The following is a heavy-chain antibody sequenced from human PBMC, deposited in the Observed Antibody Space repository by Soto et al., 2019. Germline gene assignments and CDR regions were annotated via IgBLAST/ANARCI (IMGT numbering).Heavy chain of an antibody. D-gene: IGHD2-21*02. Sequence: ASVKVSCKVSGYTFTNYPIHWVRQAPGQGLEWLGWVSTGNGNTKCSERLQGRVTITWDTSATTTYIELSSLRSEDTAVYYCVSGYCSGDCYSDYRGQGTLVTVSS. J-gene: IGHJ4*02. V-gene: IGHV1-3*04. CDR1: GYTFTNYP. CDR3: VSGYCSGDCYSDY. CDR2: VSTGNGNT.